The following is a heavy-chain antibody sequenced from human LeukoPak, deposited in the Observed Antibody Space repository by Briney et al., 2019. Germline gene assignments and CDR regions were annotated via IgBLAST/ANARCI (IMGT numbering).Heavy chain of an antibody. CDR2: ISGSGGST. V-gene: IGHV3-23*01. J-gene: IGHJ4*02. Sequence: PGGSLRLSCAASGFTFSSYAMSWVGQAPGKGLEWVSAISGSGGSTYYADSVKGRFTISRDNSKNTLYLQMNSLRAEDTAVYYCAKDSLLWFGELLSGIDYWGQGTLVTVSS. CDR1: GFTFSSYA. D-gene: IGHD3-10*01. CDR3: AKDSLLWFGELLSGIDY.